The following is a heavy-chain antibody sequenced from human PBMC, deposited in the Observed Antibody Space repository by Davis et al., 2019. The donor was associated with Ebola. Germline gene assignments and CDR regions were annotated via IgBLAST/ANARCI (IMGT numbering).Heavy chain of an antibody. D-gene: IGHD2-2*01. CDR1: GYAFTSYG. CDR2: ISTYNRNT. CDR3: ARSNAVVPAALIDY. Sequence: ASVKVSCKASGYAFTSYGISWVRQAPGQGLEWMGWISTYNRNTNYAQRLQGRVTMTRDTSTSTAYMELRSLKSDDTAVYFCARSNAVVPAALIDYWGQGTLVTVSS. V-gene: IGHV1-18*01. J-gene: IGHJ4*02.